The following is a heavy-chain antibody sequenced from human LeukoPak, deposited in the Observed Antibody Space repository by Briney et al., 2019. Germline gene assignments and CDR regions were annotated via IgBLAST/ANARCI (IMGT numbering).Heavy chain of an antibody. Sequence: SETLSLTCTVSGGSISSFYWSWIRQPPGKGLEWIGSMSHSGTTNYNPSLKSRVTTSVDTSKNQFSLKLSSVTAADTAMYYCARHYKWIQLWSFFDYWGQGILVTVSS. D-gene: IGHD5-18*01. V-gene: IGHV4-59*08. CDR1: GGSISSFY. CDR2: MSHSGTT. J-gene: IGHJ4*02. CDR3: ARHYKWIQLWSFFDY.